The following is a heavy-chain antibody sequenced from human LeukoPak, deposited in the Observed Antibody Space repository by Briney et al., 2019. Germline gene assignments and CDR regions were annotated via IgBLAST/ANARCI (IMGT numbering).Heavy chain of an antibody. Sequence: PGGSLRLSCAASGFTFSSYAVSWVRQAPGKGLEWVSAISGSGGSTYYADSVKGRFTISRDNSKNTLYLQMNSLRAEDTAVYYCAKDRGYCSSTSCYGETTWGQGTLVTVSS. J-gene: IGHJ4*02. V-gene: IGHV3-23*01. CDR3: AKDRGYCSSTSCYGETT. D-gene: IGHD2-2*01. CDR2: ISGSGGST. CDR1: GFTFSSYA.